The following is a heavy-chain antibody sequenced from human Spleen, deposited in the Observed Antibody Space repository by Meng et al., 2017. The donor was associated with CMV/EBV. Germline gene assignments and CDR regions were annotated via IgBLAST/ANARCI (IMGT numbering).Heavy chain of an antibody. CDR1: GFTFSSYW. J-gene: IGHJ4*02. CDR3: ARDRTTYDSSGSDY. D-gene: IGHD3-22*01. CDR2: IKQDGSEK. V-gene: IGHV3-7*01. Sequence: GESLKISCAASGFTFSSYWMSWVRQAPGKGLEWVANIKQDGSEKYYVDSVKGRFTISRGNAKNSLYLQMNSLRAEDTAVYYCARDRTTYDSSGSDYWGQGTLVTVSS.